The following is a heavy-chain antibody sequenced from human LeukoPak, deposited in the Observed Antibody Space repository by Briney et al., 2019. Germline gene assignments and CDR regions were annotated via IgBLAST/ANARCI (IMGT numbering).Heavy chain of an antibody. CDR1: GGSISTSNYY. Sequence: SETLSLTCTVSGGSISTSNYYWSWIRQPPGKGLEWIGYIYYSGSTNYNPSLKSRVTISVDTSKNQFSLKLSSVTAADTAVYYCARGVKVRGVIIDYWGQGTLVTVSS. D-gene: IGHD3-10*01. CDR3: ARGVKVRGVIIDY. CDR2: IYYSGST. V-gene: IGHV4-61*01. J-gene: IGHJ4*02.